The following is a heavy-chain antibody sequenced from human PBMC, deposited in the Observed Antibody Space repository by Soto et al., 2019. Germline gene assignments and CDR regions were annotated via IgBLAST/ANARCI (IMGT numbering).Heavy chain of an antibody. V-gene: IGHV4-59*12. CDR2: IYYSGST. CDR1: GGSISSYY. Sequence: PSETLSLTCTVSGGSISSYYWSWIRQPPGKGLEWIGYIYYSGSTNYNPSLKSRVTMSVDTSKNQFSLRLNSVTAADTATYYCARGGISHWAYFYYMDGWDRGTTVTV. CDR3: ARGGISHWAYFYYMDG. J-gene: IGHJ6*03. D-gene: IGHD2-21*01.